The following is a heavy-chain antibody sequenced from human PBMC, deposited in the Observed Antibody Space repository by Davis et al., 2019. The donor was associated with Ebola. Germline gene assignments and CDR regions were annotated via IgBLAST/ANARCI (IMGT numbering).Heavy chain of an antibody. Sequence: SLKISCAASGFTFDDYAMHWVRQAPGKGLEWVSGISWNSGSIGYADSVKGRFTISRDNAKNSLYLQMNSLRAEDTALYYCAKDTFAGVVPAAMDYWGQETLVTVSS. V-gene: IGHV3-9*01. J-gene: IGHJ4*02. D-gene: IGHD2-2*01. CDR1: GFTFDDYA. CDR3: AKDTFAGVVPAAMDY. CDR2: ISWNSGSI.